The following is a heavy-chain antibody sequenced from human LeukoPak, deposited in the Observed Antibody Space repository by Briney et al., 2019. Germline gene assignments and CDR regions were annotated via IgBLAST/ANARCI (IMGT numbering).Heavy chain of an antibody. J-gene: IGHJ4*02. V-gene: IGHV4-38-2*01. CDR2: IYHGGST. CDR1: GYSISSGYY. CDR3: ARYSSSGKGDY. Sequence: SETLSLTCSVSGYSISSGYYWGWIRQPPGKGLEWIGNIYHGGSTYYNSSLKSRVTMSVDTSKNQFPLQLSSVTAADTAVYYCARYSSSGKGDYWGQGTLVTVSS. D-gene: IGHD6-13*01.